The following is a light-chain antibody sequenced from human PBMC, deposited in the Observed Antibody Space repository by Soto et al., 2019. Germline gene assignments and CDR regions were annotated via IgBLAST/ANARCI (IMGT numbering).Light chain of an antibody. CDR3: QQYNSYLYT. CDR2: DAS. V-gene: IGKV1-5*01. Sequence: DIQMTQSPSTLSASVGDRVTITCRASQSISSWLAWYQQKPGKAPKLLIYDASSLESGVPSRFSGSESGTEFTLTISRLQPDDFAAYSCQQYNSYLYTFGQGTKLEIK. J-gene: IGKJ2*01. CDR1: QSISSW.